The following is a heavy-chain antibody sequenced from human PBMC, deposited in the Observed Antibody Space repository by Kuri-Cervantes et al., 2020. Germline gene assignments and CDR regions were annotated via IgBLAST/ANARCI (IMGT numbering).Heavy chain of an antibody. V-gene: IGHV4-39*07. D-gene: IGHD6-19*01. Sequence: SQTLSLTCAVYGGSFSSYYWGWIRQPPGKGLEWIGSIYYSGSTYYNPSLKSRVTISVDTSKNQFSLKLSSVTAADTAVYYCARDSAVPAALYSSGWYFSGFDPWGQGTLVTVSS. CDR2: IYYSGST. CDR1: GGSFSSYY. CDR3: ARDSAVPAALYSSGWYFSGFDP. J-gene: IGHJ5*02.